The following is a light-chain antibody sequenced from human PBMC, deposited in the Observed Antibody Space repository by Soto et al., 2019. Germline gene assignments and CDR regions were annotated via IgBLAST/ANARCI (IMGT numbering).Light chain of an antibody. CDR1: QSINRF. CDR2: AAS. CDR3: QQTYSSPRT. J-gene: IGKJ1*01. Sequence: DIQMTQSPSSLSASVGDRVTITCRASQSINRFLNWYQQKPGKAPKLLIYAASSLQSGVPSRFSGSESGTDFSLTISSLQPDDFATYYCQQTYSSPRTFGQGTKVEIK. V-gene: IGKV1-39*01.